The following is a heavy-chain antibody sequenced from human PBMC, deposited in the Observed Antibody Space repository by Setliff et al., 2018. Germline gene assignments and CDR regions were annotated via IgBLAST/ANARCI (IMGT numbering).Heavy chain of an antibody. CDR1: GDSISSSRYY. J-gene: IGHJ4*02. Sequence: ETLSLTCTVSGDSISSSRYYWAWIRQPPGKGLEWIGDIYYSGTTYPNPSLKSRVTMSVDTSKNQFSLRLNSVTASDTAVYYCATTGTYRYFDYRGQGTLVTVSS. V-gene: IGHV4-39*01. CDR2: IYYSGTT. CDR3: ATTGTYRYFDY. D-gene: IGHD1-1*01.